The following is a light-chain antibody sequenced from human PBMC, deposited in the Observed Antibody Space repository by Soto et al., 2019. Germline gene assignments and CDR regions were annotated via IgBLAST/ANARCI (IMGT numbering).Light chain of an antibody. J-gene: IGKJ1*01. Sequence: EILLTQSPSTLSLSPGERVTLSCRASQSARIYLAWYQQKPGQAPRLLIYGAFKRATGIPDRFSGSGSGTDFTLTISRMEPEDFAVYCCQQYGSSPRTFGQGTKVDI. V-gene: IGKV3-20*01. CDR1: QSARIY. CDR3: QQYGSSPRT. CDR2: GAF.